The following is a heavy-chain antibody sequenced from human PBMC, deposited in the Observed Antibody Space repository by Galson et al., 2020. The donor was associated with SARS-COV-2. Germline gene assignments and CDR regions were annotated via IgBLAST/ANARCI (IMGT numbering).Heavy chain of an antibody. D-gene: IGHD5-12*01. CDR2: ISNNGDNT. CDR1: GFTFSTYA. CDR3: VKHGAAGGYGNFDY. Sequence: GGSLRLSCSASGFTFSTYAMHWVRQAPGKGLEFVSIISNNGDNTFYADSVTGRFTISRDNPKNTLYLQMSSLRAEDTALYYCVKHGAAGGYGNFDYWGQGTLVIVSS. J-gene: IGHJ4*02. V-gene: IGHV3-64D*08.